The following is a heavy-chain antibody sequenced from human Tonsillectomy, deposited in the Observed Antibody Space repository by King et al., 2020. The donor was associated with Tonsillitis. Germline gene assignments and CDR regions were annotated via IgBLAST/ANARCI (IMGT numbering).Heavy chain of an antibody. J-gene: IGHJ3*01. D-gene: IGHD3-22*01. CDR1: GFSLSTSGVA. Sequence: TLKESGPTLVKPTQTLTLTCTFSGFSLSTSGVAVGWIRQPPGEALEWLALIYWDDDKCQRPSLQSRLTISKDTSKNQVDLTMTNMDPVDTATYYCAQRPMIVGKGAFEFWGQGTMVTVSS. CDR2: IYWDDDK. V-gene: IGHV2-5*02. CDR3: AQRPMIVGKGAFEF.